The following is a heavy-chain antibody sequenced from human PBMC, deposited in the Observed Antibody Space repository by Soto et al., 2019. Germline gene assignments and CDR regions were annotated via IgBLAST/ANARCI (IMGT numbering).Heavy chain of an antibody. Sequence: GGSLRLSCAASGFTFSSYGMHWVRQAPGKGLEWVAVIWYDRSNKYYADSVKGCFTISRDNSKNTLYLQINSLRAEDTAVYYCARVGSSGYYDSSGPGFRYYGMDVWGQGTTVTVSS. CDR1: GFTFSSYG. V-gene: IGHV3-33*01. D-gene: IGHD3-22*01. CDR3: ARVGSSGYYDSSGPGFRYYGMDV. J-gene: IGHJ6*02. CDR2: IWYDRSNK.